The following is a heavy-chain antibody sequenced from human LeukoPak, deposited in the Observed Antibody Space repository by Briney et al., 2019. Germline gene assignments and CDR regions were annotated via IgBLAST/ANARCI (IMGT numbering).Heavy chain of an antibody. CDR1: GGSISSGGYY. V-gene: IGHV4-31*03. CDR2: IYYSGNT. Sequence: SETLSLTCTVSGGSISSGGYYWSWIRQHPGKGLEWIGYIYYSGNTHYNPSLKSRVTISVDTSKSQFSLKLSSVTAADTAVYYCARYNYVWGSYANFDYWGQGTLVTVSS. CDR3: ARYNYVWGSYANFDY. D-gene: IGHD3-16*01. J-gene: IGHJ4*02.